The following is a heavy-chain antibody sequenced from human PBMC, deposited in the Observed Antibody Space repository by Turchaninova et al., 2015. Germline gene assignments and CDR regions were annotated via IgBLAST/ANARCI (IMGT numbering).Heavy chain of an antibody. Sequence: QVQLVESGGGVVQSGESLRLSCIAYGFTFRKSGLQWVRKASGKGMAWGGAISFDGSVANYAASVHGRFTSSRDYSKNTLYLQMRSLRAEDTGIYYCAKDLYEYSNYVLCDHWGQGTLVTVSS. CDR2: ISFDGSVA. V-gene: IGHV3-30*18. CDR3: AKDLYEYSNYVLCDH. CDR1: GFTFRKSG. D-gene: IGHD4-11*01. J-gene: IGHJ4*02.